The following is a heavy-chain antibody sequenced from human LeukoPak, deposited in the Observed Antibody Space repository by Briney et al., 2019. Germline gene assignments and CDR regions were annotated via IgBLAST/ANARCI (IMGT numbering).Heavy chain of an antibody. CDR1: GFTFSNYA. J-gene: IGHJ4*02. D-gene: IGHD3-9*01. CDR2: ITGGGRST. Sequence: GGSLRLSCGASGFTFSNYAMSWVRQAPGKGLEWVSAITGGGRSTYYADSVKGRITISRDNSKNTLYLQMNSLKTEDTAVYYCAKWGDYDVLTGYYASDYWGQGPLATVSS. V-gene: IGHV3-23*01. CDR3: AKWGDYDVLTGYYASDY.